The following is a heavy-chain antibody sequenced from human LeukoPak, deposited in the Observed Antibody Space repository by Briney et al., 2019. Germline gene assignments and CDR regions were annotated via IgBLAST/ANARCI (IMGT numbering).Heavy chain of an antibody. CDR1: GFTFSSYS. Sequence: GGSLRLSCAASGFTFSSYSMNWVRQAPGKGLEWVSSISSRSTYIYHADSVKGRFTISRDNAKNSLSLQMNSLRAEDTAVYYCARPLMYYYGSETYFWFDPWGQGTLVTVSS. V-gene: IGHV3-21*01. D-gene: IGHD3-10*01. J-gene: IGHJ5*02. CDR3: ARPLMYYYGSETYFWFDP. CDR2: ISSRSTYI.